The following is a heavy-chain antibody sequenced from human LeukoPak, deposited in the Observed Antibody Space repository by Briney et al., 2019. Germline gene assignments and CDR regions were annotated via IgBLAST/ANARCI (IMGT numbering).Heavy chain of an antibody. CDR1: GYTFTSYY. Sequence: ASVKVSCKASGYTFTSYYMHWVRQAPGQGLDWMGIINPSGGSTSYAQKFQGRVTMTRDTSTSTVYMELSSLRSEDTAVYYCARQIIVGATTAHFDYWGQGTLVTVSS. D-gene: IGHD1-26*01. CDR2: INPSGGST. J-gene: IGHJ4*02. V-gene: IGHV1-46*03. CDR3: ARQIIVGATTAHFDY.